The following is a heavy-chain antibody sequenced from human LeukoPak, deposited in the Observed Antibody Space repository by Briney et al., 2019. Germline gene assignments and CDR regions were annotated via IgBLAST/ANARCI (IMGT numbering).Heavy chain of an antibody. CDR3: ASEAMGSITMVRGVMDY. D-gene: IGHD3-10*01. CDR2: INPNSGGT. CDR1: GYTFTGYY. J-gene: IGHJ4*02. V-gene: IGHV1-2*02. Sequence: ASVKVSCKASGYTFTGYYMHWVRQAPGRGLEWMGWINPNSGGTNYAQKFQGRVTMTRDTSISTAYMELSRLRSDDTAVYYCASEAMGSITMVRGVMDYWGQGTLVTVSS.